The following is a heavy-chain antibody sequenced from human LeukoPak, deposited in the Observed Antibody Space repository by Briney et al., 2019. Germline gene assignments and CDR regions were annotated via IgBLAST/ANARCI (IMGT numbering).Heavy chain of an antibody. CDR1: GFTFSSYG. CDR2: ILNDGSQE. CDR3: ARDDALGDNALDI. V-gene: IGHV3-33*01. J-gene: IGHJ3*02. D-gene: IGHD3-16*01. Sequence: GRSLRLSCAASGFTFSSYGMRWVSQAPGKGLEWVAVILNDGSQEKYADSVKGRFTISRDNSKNTLFLQMNSLRAEDTAVYYCARDDALGDNALDIRGQGTMVTVSS.